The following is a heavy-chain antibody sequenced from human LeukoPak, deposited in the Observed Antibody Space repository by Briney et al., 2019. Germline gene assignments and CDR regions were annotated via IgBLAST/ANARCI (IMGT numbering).Heavy chain of an antibody. J-gene: IGHJ4*02. CDR1: GFTFSSYA. Sequence: GGSLRLSCAASGFTFSSYAMHWVRQAPGKGLEWVAVISYDGSNKYYADSVKGRFTISRDNSKNTLYLQMNSPRAEDTAVYYCASTPTDYWGQGTLVTVSS. V-gene: IGHV3-30-3*01. CDR3: ASTPTDY. CDR2: ISYDGSNK.